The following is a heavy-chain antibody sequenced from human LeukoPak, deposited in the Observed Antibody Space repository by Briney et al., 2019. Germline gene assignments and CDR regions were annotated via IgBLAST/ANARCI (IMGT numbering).Heavy chain of an antibody. CDR1: GYTFTSDG. CDR3: ARDRDVLRYFDWSNDAFDI. J-gene: IGHJ3*02. V-gene: IGHV1-18*01. D-gene: IGHD3-9*01. Sequence: ASVKVSCKASGYTFTSDGISWVRDAPGQGLEWMGWISAYNGNTNYAQKLQGRVTMTTDTSTSTAYMKLRSLRSDDTAVYYCARDRDVLRYFDWSNDAFDIWGQGTMVTVSS. CDR2: ISAYNGNT.